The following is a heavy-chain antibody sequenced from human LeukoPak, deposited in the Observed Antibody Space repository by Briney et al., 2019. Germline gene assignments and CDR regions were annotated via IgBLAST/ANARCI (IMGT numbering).Heavy chain of an antibody. Sequence: GGSLRLSCAASGFTFSGYELNWVRQAPGKGLEWVSAISGSGGSTYYADSVKGRFTISRDNSKNTLYLQMNSLRAEDTAVYYCAKSITMIVVVKGYFDYWGQGTLVTVSS. V-gene: IGHV3-23*01. J-gene: IGHJ4*02. CDR2: ISGSGGST. CDR3: AKSITMIVVVKGYFDY. CDR1: GFTFSGYE. D-gene: IGHD3-22*01.